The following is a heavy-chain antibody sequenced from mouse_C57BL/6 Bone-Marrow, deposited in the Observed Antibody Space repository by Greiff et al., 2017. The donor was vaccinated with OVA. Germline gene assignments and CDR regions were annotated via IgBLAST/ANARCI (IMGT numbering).Heavy chain of an antibody. CDR3: ARHVSRHYYGSSYFDY. CDR1: GYTFTEYT. D-gene: IGHD1-1*01. J-gene: IGHJ2*01. V-gene: IGHV1-62-2*01. Sequence: VKLQQSGAELVKPGASVKLSCKASGYTFTEYTIHWVKQRSGQGLEWIGWFYPGSGSIKYNEKFKDKATLTADKSSSTVYMELSRLTSEDSAVYFCARHVSRHYYGSSYFDYWGQGTTLTVSS. CDR2: FYPGSGSI.